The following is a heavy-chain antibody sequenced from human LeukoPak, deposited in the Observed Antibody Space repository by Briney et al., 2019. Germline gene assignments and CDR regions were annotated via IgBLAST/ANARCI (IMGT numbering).Heavy chain of an antibody. CDR1: GGTFSSYA. J-gene: IGHJ6*03. V-gene: IGHV1-69*05. CDR2: IIPIFGTA. D-gene: IGHD4-17*01. CDR3: AVGELETYYYYMDV. Sequence: SVKVSCKASGGTFSSYAISWVRQAPGQGLEWMGGIIPIFGTANYAQKFQGRVTITTDESTSTAYMELSSLRSEDTAVYYCAVGELETYYYYMDVWGKGTTVTVSS.